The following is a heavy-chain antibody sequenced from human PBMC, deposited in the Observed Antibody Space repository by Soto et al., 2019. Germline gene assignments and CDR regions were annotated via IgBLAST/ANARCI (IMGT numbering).Heavy chain of an antibody. CDR1: GGSISSGGYY. Sequence: SETLSLTCTVSGGSISSGGYYWSWIRQHPGKGLEWIGYIYYSGSTYYNPSLKSRVTISVDTSKNQFSLKLSSVTAADTAVYYCARGVTMVRGVIHTPYFDYWGQGTLVTVSP. CDR3: ARGVTMVRGVIHTPYFDY. V-gene: IGHV4-31*03. D-gene: IGHD3-10*01. J-gene: IGHJ4*02. CDR2: IYYSGST.